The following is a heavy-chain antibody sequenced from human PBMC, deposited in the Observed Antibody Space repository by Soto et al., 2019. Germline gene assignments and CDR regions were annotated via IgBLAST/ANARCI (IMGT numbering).Heavy chain of an antibody. CDR1: GGSFSGYY. CDR2: INHRGST. V-gene: IGHV4-34*01. Sequence: SETLSLTCAVYGGSFSGYYWSWIRQPPGKGLEWIGEINHRGSTNYNPSLKSRVTISVDTSKNQFSLKLSSVTAADTAVYYCARGRIVVVPAAMRPYYYYYMDVWGKGTTVTVSS. D-gene: IGHD2-2*01. J-gene: IGHJ6*03. CDR3: ARGRIVVVPAAMRPYYYYYMDV.